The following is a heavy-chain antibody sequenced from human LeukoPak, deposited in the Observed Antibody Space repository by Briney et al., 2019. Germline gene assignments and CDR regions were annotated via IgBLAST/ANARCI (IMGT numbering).Heavy chain of an antibody. V-gene: IGHV4-39*02. D-gene: IGHD2-15*01. CDR2: INYSGVT. CDR3: AIYSSSSGRIDP. J-gene: IGHJ5*02. CDR1: SGSITSSVYY. Sequence: SETLSLTCTVSSGSITSSVYYCSWIRQPPGKGLEWIAGINYSGVTHYNPSLKSRVTISVDTSKNHFSLNLRPVTAADTAVYYCAIYSSSSGRIDPWGQGTLVTVSS.